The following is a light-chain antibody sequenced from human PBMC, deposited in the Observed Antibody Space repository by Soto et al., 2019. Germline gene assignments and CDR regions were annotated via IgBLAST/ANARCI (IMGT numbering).Light chain of an antibody. Sequence: QSVLTQPPSASGSPGQSVTISCTGTSSDVGGYNYVSWYQQHPGKAPKLIIYEVTKRPSGVPDRFSGSKSGNTAALTVSGLLAEDEADDYCSSHAGIINYVFGRGTKLTVL. CDR2: EVT. J-gene: IGLJ3*02. CDR1: SSDVGGYNY. V-gene: IGLV2-8*01. CDR3: SSHAGIINYV.